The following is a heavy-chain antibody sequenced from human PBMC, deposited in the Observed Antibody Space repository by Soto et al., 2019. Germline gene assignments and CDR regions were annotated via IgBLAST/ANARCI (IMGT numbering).Heavy chain of an antibody. CDR3: AKAPRGDILTGSDY. Sequence: PGLSLRRSCAASGYTFSSYGMNWGCQAPGTGLEWVAVISYDGSNKYYADSVKGRFNISRDNSKNTLYLQMNSLRAEETAVYYCAKAPRGDILTGSDYWGQGTLVTVSS. CDR2: ISYDGSNK. J-gene: IGHJ4*02. D-gene: IGHD3-9*01. V-gene: IGHV3-30*18. CDR1: GYTFSSYG.